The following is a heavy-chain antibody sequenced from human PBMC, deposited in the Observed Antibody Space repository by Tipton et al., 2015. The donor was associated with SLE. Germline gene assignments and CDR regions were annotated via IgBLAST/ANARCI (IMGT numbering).Heavy chain of an antibody. CDR2: ISAYNGNT. CDR3: ARESPGGNYGYPSLWYFDL. Sequence: QSGAEVKKPGASVKVSCKASGYTFTSYGISWVRQAPGQGLEWMGWISAYNGNTNYAQKLKGRVTMTTDTSTSTAYMELRSLRSDDTAVYYCARESPGGNYGYPSLWYFDLWGRGAMVTVSS. D-gene: IGHD5-18*01. J-gene: IGHJ2*01. CDR1: GYTFTSYG. V-gene: IGHV1-18*01.